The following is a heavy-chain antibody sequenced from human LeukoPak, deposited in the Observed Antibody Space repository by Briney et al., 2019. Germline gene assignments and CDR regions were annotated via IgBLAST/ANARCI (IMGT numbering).Heavy chain of an antibody. V-gene: IGHV3-11*03. D-gene: IGHD5-12*01. CDR2: ISSSGSYI. CDR3: AKDPYRASSGLVDY. J-gene: IGHJ4*02. CDR1: GFTFSDYY. Sequence: PGGSLRLSCAASGFTFSDYYMSWIRQAPGKGLEWLSYISSSGSYINYADSVEGRFTISRDNAKNSLSLQMDSLRAEDTAVYYCAKDPYRASSGLVDYWGQGTLVTVSS.